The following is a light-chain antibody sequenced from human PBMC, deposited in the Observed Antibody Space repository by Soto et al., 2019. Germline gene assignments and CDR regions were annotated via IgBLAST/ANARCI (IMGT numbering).Light chain of an antibody. CDR2: AAS. V-gene: IGKV1-9*01. Sequence: DIQLTQSPSFLSASVGDRVTITCRASQDISSHLAWYQQNPGKAPKLLIYAASTWQSGVPSGFGGSGSGTEFTLTITSLPPEDFATYYCQQVKTYPLTFGGGTKVEIK. J-gene: IGKJ4*01. CDR3: QQVKTYPLT. CDR1: QDISSH.